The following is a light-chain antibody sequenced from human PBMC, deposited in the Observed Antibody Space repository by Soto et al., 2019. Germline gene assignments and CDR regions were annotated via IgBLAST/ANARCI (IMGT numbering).Light chain of an antibody. J-gene: IGLJ1*01. CDR1: SSDVGGYNY. Sequence: QSALTQPASVSGSPGQSITISCTGTSSDVGGYNYVSWYQQHPGKAPKLMIYDVSNRPSGVSNRFSGSKSGNTASLTISGLQAEDEADYYCSSYTSSSTLPGLRVFGTGTKLTVL. CDR3: SSYTSSSTLPGLRV. V-gene: IGLV2-14*01. CDR2: DVS.